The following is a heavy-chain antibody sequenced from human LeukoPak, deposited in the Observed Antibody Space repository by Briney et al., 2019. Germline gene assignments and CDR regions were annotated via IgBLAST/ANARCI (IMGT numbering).Heavy chain of an antibody. D-gene: IGHD6-13*01. CDR2: IGGSGGVT. CDR3: AKNVYSSSWYYFDY. Sequence: GGSLRLSCAASGFTFSTYALTWVRQAPGKGLEWVSTIGGSGGVTYYADSVKGRFTISRDNSKNTLYLQMNSLRAEDTAVYYCAKNVYSSSWYYFDYWGQGTLVTVSS. J-gene: IGHJ4*02. V-gene: IGHV3-23*01. CDR1: GFTFSTYA.